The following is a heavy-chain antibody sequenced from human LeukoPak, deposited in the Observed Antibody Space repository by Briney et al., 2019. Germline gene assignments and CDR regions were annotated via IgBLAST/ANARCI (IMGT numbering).Heavy chain of an antibody. J-gene: IGHJ6*02. Sequence: GSLRLSCAASGFTFSSYGMHWVRQAPGKGLEWVAVIWYDGSNKYYADSVKGRFTISRDNSKNTLYLQMNSLRAEDTAVYYCARDKRYFDWLSPYYYYGMDVWGQGTTVTVSS. CDR2: IWYDGSNK. D-gene: IGHD3-9*01. CDR1: GFTFSSYG. V-gene: IGHV3-33*01. CDR3: ARDKRYFDWLSPYYYYGMDV.